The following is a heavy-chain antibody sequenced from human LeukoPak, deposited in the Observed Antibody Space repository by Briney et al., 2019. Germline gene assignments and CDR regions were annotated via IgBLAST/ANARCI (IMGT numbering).Heavy chain of an antibody. J-gene: IGHJ4*02. CDR3: VKDMGIQLWLLFDY. Sequence: GGSLRLSCAASGFTFSDYYMSWIRQAPGKGLEWVPYISSSSSYTNYADSVKGRFTISRDNAKNSLYLQMNSLRAEDTAVYYCVKDMGIQLWLLFDYWGQGTLVTVSS. V-gene: IGHV3-11*06. D-gene: IGHD5-18*01. CDR2: ISSSSSYT. CDR1: GFTFSDYY.